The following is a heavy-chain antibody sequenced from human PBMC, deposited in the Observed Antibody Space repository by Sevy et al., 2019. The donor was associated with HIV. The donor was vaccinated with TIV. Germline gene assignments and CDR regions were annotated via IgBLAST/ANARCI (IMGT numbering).Heavy chain of an antibody. J-gene: IGHJ4*02. Sequence: GESLKISCAASGFSFSGYGMHWVRQAPGKGLEWVAVIWYDGTNKENADSVKGRFTISRDISKNTLYLQMNSLRAEDTAVYYCAREHIAVAGIGYYFDNWGQGTLVTVSS. CDR2: IWYDGTNK. V-gene: IGHV3-33*01. CDR3: AREHIAVAGIGYYFDN. CDR1: GFSFSGYG. D-gene: IGHD6-19*01.